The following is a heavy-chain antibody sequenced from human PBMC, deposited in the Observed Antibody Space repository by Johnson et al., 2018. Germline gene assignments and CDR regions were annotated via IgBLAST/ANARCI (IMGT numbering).Heavy chain of an antibody. CDR2: ISYSAGST. V-gene: IGHV3-23*04. D-gene: IGHD3-9*01. CDR1: GFTFSSYA. Sequence: EVQLVQSGGGLVQPGGSLRLSCAASGFTFSSYAMSWLRQAPGKGLQWVSSISYSAGSTYYADSVKGRFTISRANSKNTLYVQMNSLRAEDTAVYYCAKMSGSDWYYYNYHYVDVGGKGTTVTVSS. J-gene: IGHJ6*03. CDR3: AKMSGSDWYYYNYHYVDV.